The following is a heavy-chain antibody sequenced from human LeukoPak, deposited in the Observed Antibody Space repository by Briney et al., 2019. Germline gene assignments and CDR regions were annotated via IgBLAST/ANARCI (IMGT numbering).Heavy chain of an antibody. D-gene: IGHD3-3*01. CDR1: GFTFSSYA. CDR2: ISSSGSTI. J-gene: IGHJ5*02. V-gene: IGHV3-48*04. CDR3: ARGVNKLRFLEWLLKGWFDP. Sequence: SGGSLRLSCAASGFTFSSYAMSWVRQAPGKGLEWVSYISSSGSTIYYADSVKGRFTISRDNAKNSLYLQMNSLRAEDTAVYYCARGVNKLRFLEWLLKGWFDPWGQGTLVTASS.